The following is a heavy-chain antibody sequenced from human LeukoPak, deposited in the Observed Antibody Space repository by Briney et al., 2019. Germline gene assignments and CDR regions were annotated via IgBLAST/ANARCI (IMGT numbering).Heavy chain of an antibody. D-gene: IGHD1-26*01. Sequence: PSETLSLTCTVSGGSISSGSYYWSWIRQPAGKGLVWIGSIYTSGSTNYNPSHKRRVTISEDTSKKKFSLKLSFVAAADTAVYYCARGSAGGSFYVWGQGTLVTVSS. CDR1: GGSISSGSYY. V-gene: IGHV4-61*02. J-gene: IGHJ4*02. CDR3: ARGSAGGSFYV. CDR2: IYTSGST.